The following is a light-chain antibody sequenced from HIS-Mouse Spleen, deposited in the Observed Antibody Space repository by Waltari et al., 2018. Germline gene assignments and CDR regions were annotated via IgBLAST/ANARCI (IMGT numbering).Light chain of an antibody. CDR2: GDS. CDR1: NIGSKN. J-gene: IGLJ2*01. CDR3: QVWDSSTAV. V-gene: IGLV3-9*01. Sequence: SYELTQPLSVSVALGQTARITCGGNNIGSKNVHWYQQKPGQAPVLGIYGDSNRPAGIPERFSGSNSGNTATLTISRAQAGDEADYYCQVWDSSTAVFGGGTKLTVL.